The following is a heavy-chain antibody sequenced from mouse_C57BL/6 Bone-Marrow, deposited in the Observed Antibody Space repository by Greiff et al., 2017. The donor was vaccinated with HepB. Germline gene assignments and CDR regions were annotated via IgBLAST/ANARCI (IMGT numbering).Heavy chain of an antibody. J-gene: IGHJ2*01. CDR3: ARSGGYGRYFDY. CDR2: IYPRSGNT. CDR1: GYTFTSYG. Sequence: QVQLQQSGAELARPGASVKLSCKASGYTFTSYGISWVKQRTGQGLEWIGEIYPRSGNTYYNETFKGKATLTADKSSSTAYMELRSLTSEDSAVYVCARSGGYGRYFDYWGQGTTLTVSS. V-gene: IGHV1-81*01. D-gene: IGHD2-2*01.